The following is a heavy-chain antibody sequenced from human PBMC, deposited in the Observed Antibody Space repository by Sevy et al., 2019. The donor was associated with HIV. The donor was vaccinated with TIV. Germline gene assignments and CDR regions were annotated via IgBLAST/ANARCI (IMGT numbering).Heavy chain of an antibody. J-gene: IGHJ3*02. CDR3: TTPSRIIVGAPDAFDI. D-gene: IGHD1-26*01. Sequence: GGSLRLSCAASGFTFSNAWMSWVRQAPGKGLEWVGRIKSKTDGGTTDYAAPVKGRFTISRDDSKNTLYLQMNSLKTEDTAVYYCTTPSRIIVGAPDAFDIWGQGTMVTVSS. CDR2: IKSKTDGGTT. CDR1: GFTFSNAW. V-gene: IGHV3-15*01.